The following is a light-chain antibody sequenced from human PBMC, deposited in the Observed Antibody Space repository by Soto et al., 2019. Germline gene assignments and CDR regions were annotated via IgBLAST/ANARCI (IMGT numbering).Light chain of an antibody. CDR3: QKYNSAPRT. CDR1: QSISSY. V-gene: IGKV1-27*01. J-gene: IGKJ3*01. CDR2: AAS. Sequence: DIEITQSPSSLSVSPGDRVTLTCRASQSISSYLNWYQQKPGKAPKLLIYAASTLQSGVPSRFSGSGSGTDFTLTISRLQPEDGATYYGQKYNSAPRTFGPGTKVDIK.